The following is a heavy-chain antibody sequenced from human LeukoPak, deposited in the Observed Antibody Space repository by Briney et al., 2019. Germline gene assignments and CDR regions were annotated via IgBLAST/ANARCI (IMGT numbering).Heavy chain of an antibody. CDR1: GGTFSTYA. CDR3: ARSNTYISGMDV. J-gene: IGHJ6*02. Sequence: SVKVSCMASGGTFSTYAITWVRQAPGQGLEWMGRIIPIVGIAYYAQKFQGRVTITADKSTSTAYMELTSLRSEDTAVYYCARSNTYISGMDVWGQGTTVTVSS. V-gene: IGHV1-69*04. D-gene: IGHD3-9*01. CDR2: IIPIVGIA.